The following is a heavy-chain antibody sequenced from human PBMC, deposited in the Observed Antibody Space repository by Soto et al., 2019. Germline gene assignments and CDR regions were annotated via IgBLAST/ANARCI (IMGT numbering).Heavy chain of an antibody. J-gene: IGHJ6*02. Sequence: QVQLVESGGGVVQPGRSLRLSCAASGFTFSSYAMHWVRQAPGKGLEWVAVISYDGSNKYYADSVKGRFTISRDNSKNTLYLQMNSLRAEDKAVYYCARDPGKPNRHKYYYSGMDVWGQGTTVTVSS. V-gene: IGHV3-30-3*01. CDR3: ARDPGKPNRHKYYYSGMDV. CDR2: ISYDGSNK. CDR1: GFTFSSYA.